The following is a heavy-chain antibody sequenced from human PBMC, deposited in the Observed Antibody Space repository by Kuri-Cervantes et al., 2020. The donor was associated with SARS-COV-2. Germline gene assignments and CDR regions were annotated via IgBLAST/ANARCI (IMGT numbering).Heavy chain of an antibody. CDR3: ARDLAARLDYYYGMDV. CDR1: GGTFSSYA. V-gene: IGHV1-69*04. CDR2: IIPILGIA. D-gene: IGHD6-6*01. Sequence: SVKVSCKASGGTFSSYAISWVRQAPGQGLEWMGRIIPILGIANYAQKFQGRVTITEDKSTSTAYMELSSLRSEDTAVYYCARDLAARLDYYYGMDVWGQGTTVTVSS. J-gene: IGHJ6*02.